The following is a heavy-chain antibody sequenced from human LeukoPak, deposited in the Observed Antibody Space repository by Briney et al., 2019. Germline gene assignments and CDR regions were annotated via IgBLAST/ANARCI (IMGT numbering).Heavy chain of an antibody. V-gene: IGHV4-38-2*02. CDR3: ARAELDYGGNSPPDYFDY. CDR1: GFSISSGYY. CDR2: IYHSGNT. J-gene: IGHJ4*02. D-gene: IGHD4-23*01. Sequence: PSETLSLTCTVSGFSISSGYYWGWIRQPPGKGLEWIGSIYHSGNTYYNPSLNSRLTISIDTSKNQFSLTLSSVTAADTAVYYCARAELDYGGNSPPDYFDYWGQGTLVTVSS.